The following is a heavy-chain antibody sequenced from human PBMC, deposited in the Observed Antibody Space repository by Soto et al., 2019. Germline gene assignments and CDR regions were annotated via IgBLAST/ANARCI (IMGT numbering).Heavy chain of an antibody. CDR1: GYTFTGYY. D-gene: IGHD3-16*02. Sequence: ASVKVSCKASGYTFTGYYMHWVRQAPGQGLEWMGWISAYNGNTNYAQKLQGGVTMTTDTSTSTAYMELRSLRSDDTAVYYCARDRDGYDYIWGSYRYMEVYYFDYWGQGTLVTVSS. CDR2: ISAYNGNT. V-gene: IGHV1-18*04. CDR3: ARDRDGYDYIWGSYRYMEVYYFDY. J-gene: IGHJ4*02.